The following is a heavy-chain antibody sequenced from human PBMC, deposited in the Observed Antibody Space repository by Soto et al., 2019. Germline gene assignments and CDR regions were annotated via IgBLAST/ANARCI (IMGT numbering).Heavy chain of an antibody. CDR2: ISGSGGST. V-gene: IGHV3-23*01. J-gene: IGHJ4*02. CDR3: AKDRVLLWIGELSALNVFDY. D-gene: IGHD3-10*01. Sequence: EVQLLESGGGLVQPGGSLRLSCAASGFTFSSYAMSWVRQAPGKGLEWVSAISGSGGSTYYADSVKGRFTISRDNSNNTLYLLMNSLRAEDTAVYYCAKDRVLLWIGELSALNVFDYWGQGTLVTVSS. CDR1: GFTFSSYA.